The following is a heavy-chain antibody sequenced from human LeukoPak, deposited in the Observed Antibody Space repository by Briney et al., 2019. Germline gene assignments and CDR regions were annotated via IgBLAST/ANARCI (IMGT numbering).Heavy chain of an antibody. CDR3: VHYYGSGSYLGGFRF. CDR2: IYHSGST. Sequence: SETLSLTCTVSGYSISSGYYWGWIRQPPGKGLEWIGTIYHSGSTYYNPSLKSRVTIPVDTSKNQFSLKLSSLTAAAPAVYSGVHYYGSGSYLGGFRFWGQGTLVTVSS. D-gene: IGHD3-10*01. V-gene: IGHV4-38-2*02. J-gene: IGHJ4*02. CDR1: GYSISSGYY.